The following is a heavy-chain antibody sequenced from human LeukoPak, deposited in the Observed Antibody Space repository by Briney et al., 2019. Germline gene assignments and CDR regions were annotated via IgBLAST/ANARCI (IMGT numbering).Heavy chain of an antibody. CDR3: AKGGYYGSGSYYADFDY. CDR2: ISSSSSNI. CDR1: GFTFSSYS. V-gene: IGHV3-21*06. J-gene: IGHJ4*02. Sequence: PGGSLRLSCAASGFTFSSYSMNWVRQAPGKGLEWVSSISSSSSNIYYADSVKGRFTISRDNSKNTLYLQMNSLRAEDTAVYYCAKGGYYGSGSYYADFDYWGQGTLVTVSS. D-gene: IGHD3-10*01.